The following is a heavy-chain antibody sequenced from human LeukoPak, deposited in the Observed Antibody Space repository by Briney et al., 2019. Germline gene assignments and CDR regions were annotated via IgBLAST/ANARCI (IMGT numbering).Heavy chain of an antibody. CDR1: GGSISSYY. CDR3: AREGLAYCGGDCYSGDAFDI. CDR2: IYTSGST. Sequence: SETLSLTCTVSGGSISSYYWSWIRQPAGKGLEWIGRIYTSGSTNYNPSLKSRVTMSVDTSKNQFSLKPSSVTAADTAVYYCAREGLAYCGGDCYSGDAFDIWGQGTMVTVSS. V-gene: IGHV4-4*07. J-gene: IGHJ3*02. D-gene: IGHD2-21*01.